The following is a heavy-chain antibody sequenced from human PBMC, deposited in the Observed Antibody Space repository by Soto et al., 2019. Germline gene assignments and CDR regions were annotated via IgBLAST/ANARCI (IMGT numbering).Heavy chain of an antibody. CDR3: VRDLGYGDYGLHYYYGMDV. D-gene: IGHD4-17*01. Sequence: PFLTSAVSRGSIRNSNSWRWVRQSPGKGLEWIGEIYHSGSTNYNPSLKSRVTISVDKSKNQFSLKLSSVTAADTAVYYCVRDLGYGDYGLHYYYGMDVWGQGTTVTVSS. CDR2: IYHSGST. J-gene: IGHJ6*02. V-gene: IGHV4-4*02. CDR1: RGSIRNSNS.